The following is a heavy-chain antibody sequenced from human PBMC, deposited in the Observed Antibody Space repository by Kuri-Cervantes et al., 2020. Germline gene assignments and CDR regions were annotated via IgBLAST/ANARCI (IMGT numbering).Heavy chain of an antibody. CDR1: GGTFSSYA. CDR2: INPNSGGT. CDR3: ARGIYTAAADY. D-gene: IGHD5-18*01. J-gene: IGHJ4*02. Sequence: ASVKVSCKASGGTFSSYAISWVRQAPGQGLEWMGWINPNSGGTNYAQKFQGRVTMTRDTSIRTAYMGLSRLRSDDTAVYYCARGIYTAAADYWVQGTLVTVSS. V-gene: IGHV1-2*02.